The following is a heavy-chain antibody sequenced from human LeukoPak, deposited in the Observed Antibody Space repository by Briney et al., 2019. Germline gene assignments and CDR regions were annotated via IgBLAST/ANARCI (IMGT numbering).Heavy chain of an antibody. CDR1: GFTFSSYG. V-gene: IGHV3-23*01. J-gene: IGHJ4*02. D-gene: IGHD3-22*01. Sequence: GGSLRLSCAASGFTFSSYGMSWVRQAPGKGLEWDSAISGSGGSTYYADSVKGRFTISRDNSKNTLYLQMNSLRAEDTAVYYCAKDTGYDSSGLIDYWGQGTLVTVSS. CDR3: AKDTGYDSSGLIDY. CDR2: ISGSGGST.